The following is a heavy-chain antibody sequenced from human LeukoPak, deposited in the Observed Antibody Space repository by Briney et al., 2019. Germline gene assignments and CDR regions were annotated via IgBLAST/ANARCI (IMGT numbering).Heavy chain of an antibody. V-gene: IGHV1-58*01. Sequence: SVKVSCKASGFIFSRSAVQWVRQARGQRLEWIGWIVVGSGNTNYAQKFQERVTMTRDMSTGTAYMELSSLRSEDTAVYYCAAGNYYDSGGYYPYAFDIWGQGTMVTVSS. D-gene: IGHD3-22*01. CDR2: IVVGSGNT. CDR3: AAGNYYDSGGYYPYAFDI. CDR1: GFIFSRSA. J-gene: IGHJ3*02.